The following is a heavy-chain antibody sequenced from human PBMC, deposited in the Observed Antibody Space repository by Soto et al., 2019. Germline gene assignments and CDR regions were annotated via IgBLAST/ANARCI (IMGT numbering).Heavy chain of an antibody. Sequence: ASVKVSFKASGGTLSSYASILLLHSPGQGVELMGGMIPVFGTSNYAQNVQGRVTITADESTSTAYMELRSLRPEDTAVYYCASRQYYYDSRAYIRGGFDIWGQGHMVTVSS. CDR1: GGTLSSYA. CDR2: MIPVFGTS. V-gene: IGHV1-69*13. J-gene: IGHJ3*02. CDR3: ASRQYYYDSRAYIRGGFDI. D-gene: IGHD3-22*01.